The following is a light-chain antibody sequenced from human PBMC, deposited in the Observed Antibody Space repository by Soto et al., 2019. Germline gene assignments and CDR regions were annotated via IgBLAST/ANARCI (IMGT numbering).Light chain of an antibody. V-gene: IGKV3-15*01. CDR3: QHYQTSWA. Sequence: EIVMTQSPATLSVSTGDRATLSCRASQSVYSNVAWYQQKPGQAPRLLIYRASTRATGIPARFSGSGSGTEFTITLSSLQSEDFAVYYCQHYQTSWAFGQGTKVEIK. J-gene: IGKJ1*01. CDR2: RAS. CDR1: QSVYSN.